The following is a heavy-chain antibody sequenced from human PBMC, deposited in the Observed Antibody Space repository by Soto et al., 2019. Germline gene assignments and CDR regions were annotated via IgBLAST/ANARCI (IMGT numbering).Heavy chain of an antibody. Sequence: QPGGSLRLSCAASGFTFSSYEMNWVRQAPGKGPEWVSYISSSGSTIYYADSVKGRFTISRDNAKNSLYLQMNSLRAEDTAVYYCARDPYDILTGYPYNWFDPWGQGTLVTVSS. J-gene: IGHJ5*02. D-gene: IGHD3-9*01. CDR2: ISSSGSTI. V-gene: IGHV3-48*03. CDR1: GFTFSSYE. CDR3: ARDPYDILTGYPYNWFDP.